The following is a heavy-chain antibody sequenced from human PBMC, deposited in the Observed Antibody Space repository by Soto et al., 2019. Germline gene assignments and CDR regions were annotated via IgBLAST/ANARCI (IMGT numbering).Heavy chain of an antibody. CDR1: GGTFSSYT. Sequence: ASVKVSCKASGGTFSSYTISWVRQAPGQGLEWMGRIIPILGIANYAQKFQGRVTITADKSTSTAYMELSSLRSEDTAVYYCASGLRGPEYSGYDYNQGYWGQGTLVTVSS. V-gene: IGHV1-69*02. D-gene: IGHD5-12*01. J-gene: IGHJ4*02. CDR2: IIPILGIA. CDR3: ASGLRGPEYSGYDYNQGY.